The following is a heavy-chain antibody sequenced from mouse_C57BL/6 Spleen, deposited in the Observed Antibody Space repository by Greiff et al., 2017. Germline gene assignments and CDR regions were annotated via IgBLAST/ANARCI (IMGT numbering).Heavy chain of an antibody. D-gene: IGHD1-1*01. CDR2: ISSGGDYI. CDR1: GFTFSSYA. J-gene: IGHJ4*01. V-gene: IGHV5-9-1*02. CDR3: TRDAVVAPYAMDY. Sequence: EVKVVESGEGLVKPGGSLKLSCAASGFTFSSYAMSWVRQTPEKRLEWVAYISSGGDYINSADTVKGRFTISRDNARNTLYLQMSSLKSEDTAMYYCTRDAVVAPYAMDYWGQGTSVTVSS.